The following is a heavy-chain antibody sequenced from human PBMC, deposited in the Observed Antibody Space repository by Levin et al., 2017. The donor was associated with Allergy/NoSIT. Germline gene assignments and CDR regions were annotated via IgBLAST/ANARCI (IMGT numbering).Heavy chain of an antibody. D-gene: IGHD3-10*01. V-gene: IGHV3-23*01. Sequence: GGSLRLSCAASGFTFSTYAMSWVRQAPGKGLEWVSAIGSSGNTYYADSVKGRFTISRDNSKNTLYLQMNSLRAEDTAVYYCAKGSITMVQGRRFDPWGQGTLVTVSS. CDR2: IGSSGNT. CDR3: AKGSITMVQGRRFDP. CDR1: GFTFSTYA. J-gene: IGHJ5*02.